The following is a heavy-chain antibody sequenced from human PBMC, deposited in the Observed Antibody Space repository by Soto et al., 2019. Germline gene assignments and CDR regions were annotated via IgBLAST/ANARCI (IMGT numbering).Heavy chain of an antibody. V-gene: IGHV3-48*01. D-gene: IGHD1-26*01. Sequence: EVQLVESGGGLVQPGGSLRLSCAASGFSFSNYAMDWVRQAPGKGLEWVSYISGSSSNIRYADSVKGRFTISRDNANSSVDLQINSLRADDTAVYYCARDLSRGSDWALYLDLWGRGTLVTVSS. CDR2: ISGSSSNI. CDR1: GFSFSNYA. J-gene: IGHJ2*01. CDR3: ARDLSRGSDWALYLDL.